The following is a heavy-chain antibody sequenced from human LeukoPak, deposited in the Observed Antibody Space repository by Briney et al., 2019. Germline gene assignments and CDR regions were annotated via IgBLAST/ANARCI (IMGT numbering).Heavy chain of an antibody. D-gene: IGHD2-21*02. V-gene: IGHV3-74*01. CDR3: TRGSVVAPISASDI. CDR2: INSDGSST. J-gene: IGHJ3*02. CDR1: GFTFSSHW. Sequence: PGGSLRLSCAASGFTFSSHWMHWVRHAPGKGLLWISLINSDGSSTTYADSVKGRFTISRDNAKNTLYLQMDSLRAEDTAVYYCTRGSVVAPISASDIWGQGTMVTVSS.